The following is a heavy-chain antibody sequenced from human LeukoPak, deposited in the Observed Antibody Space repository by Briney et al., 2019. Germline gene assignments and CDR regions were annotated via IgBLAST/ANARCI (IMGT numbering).Heavy chain of an antibody. Sequence: SVKVSCKASGGTFSSYAISWVRQAPGQGLEWMGGIIPLFCTANYAQKFKGRVTITAEESTSTAYRELSSRRSEDTAVYYCARDRNYNCGGDCYTFDYWGQGALGTVSS. V-gene: IGHV1-69*01. D-gene: IGHD2-21*01. CDR2: IIPLFCTA. CDR3: ARDRNYNCGGDCYTFDY. CDR1: GGTFSSYA. J-gene: IGHJ4*02.